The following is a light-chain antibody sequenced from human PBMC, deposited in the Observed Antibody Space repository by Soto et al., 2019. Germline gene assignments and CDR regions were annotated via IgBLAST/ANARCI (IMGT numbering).Light chain of an antibody. CDR1: QSVSSSY. Sequence: EIVLTKSPATLSLSPGERATLSCRASQSVSSSYLAWYQQKPGQAPRLLIYGASSRATGIPDRFSGSGSGTDFTLTISRLEPEDFAVYYCQQYGSSPLTFGGGTKVDI. J-gene: IGKJ4*01. CDR2: GAS. CDR3: QQYGSSPLT. V-gene: IGKV3-20*01.